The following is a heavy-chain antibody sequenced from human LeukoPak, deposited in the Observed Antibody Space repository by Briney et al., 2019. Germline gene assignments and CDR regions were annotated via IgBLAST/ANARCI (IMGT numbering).Heavy chain of an antibody. J-gene: IGHJ3*02. CDR2: IYSGGST. Sequence: GGSLRLSCAASGFTVSSNYMSWVRQAPGKGLEWVSVIYSGGSTYYADSVKGRFTLSRDNSKNTLYLQMNSLRAEDTAVYYCARFHYGYDAFDIWGQGTMVTVSS. V-gene: IGHV3-53*01. CDR3: ARFHYGYDAFDI. D-gene: IGHD5-18*01. CDR1: GFTVSSNY.